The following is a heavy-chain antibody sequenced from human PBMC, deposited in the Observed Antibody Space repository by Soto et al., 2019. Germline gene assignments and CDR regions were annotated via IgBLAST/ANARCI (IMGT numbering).Heavy chain of an antibody. CDR1: GGSFSGYY. J-gene: IGHJ5*02. D-gene: IGHD2-8*01. V-gene: IGHV4-34*01. Sequence: PSETLSLTCAVYGGSFSGYYWSWIRQPPGKGLEWIGEINHSGSTNYNPSLKSRVTISVDTSKNQFSLKLSSVTAADTAVYYCARLRKLCTNGVCYTWWFDPWGQGTLVNVSS. CDR2: INHSGST. CDR3: ARLRKLCTNGVCYTWWFDP.